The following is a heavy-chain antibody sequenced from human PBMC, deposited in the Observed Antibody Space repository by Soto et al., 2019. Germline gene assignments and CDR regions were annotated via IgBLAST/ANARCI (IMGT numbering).Heavy chain of an antibody. CDR1: GYSFTNYW. Sequence: GESLKISCKASGYSFTNYWIGWVRQIPGKGLEWMGIIYPGDSDTRYSPSLQGKDTISADKSISTAYLQWSSLRSSDTAMYYCARRGSALEWFDPWGQGTLVTVSS. J-gene: IGHJ5*02. V-gene: IGHV5-51*01. CDR3: ARRGSALEWFDP. D-gene: IGHD3-10*01. CDR2: IYPGDSDT.